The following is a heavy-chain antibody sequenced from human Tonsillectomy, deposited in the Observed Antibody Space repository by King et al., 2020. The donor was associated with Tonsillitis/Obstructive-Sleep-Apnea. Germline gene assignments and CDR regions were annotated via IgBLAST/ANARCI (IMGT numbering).Heavy chain of an antibody. CDR1: GGSRSSYY. J-gene: IGHJ3*02. Sequence: QLQESGPGLVKPSDTLSLTCTVSGGSRSSYYWSWIRQPPGKGLEWIGYIYNSASNSYNPSLKSRLTFSVDTSKKQFSLKLNSVTASDTAIYYCAVEGGAAFDIWGQGAMVPVSS. CDR2: IYNSASN. CDR3: AVEGGAAFDI. D-gene: IGHD1-1*01. V-gene: IGHV4-59*07.